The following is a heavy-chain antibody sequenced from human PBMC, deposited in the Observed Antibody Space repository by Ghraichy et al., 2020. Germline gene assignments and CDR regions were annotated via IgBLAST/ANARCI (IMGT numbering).Heavy chain of an antibody. D-gene: IGHD3-3*01. CDR1: GGSISSYY. V-gene: IGHV4-59*01. CDR2: IYYSGST. Sequence: SETLSLTCTVSGGSISSYYWSWIRQPPGKGLEWIGYIYYSGSTNYNPSLKNRVTISVDTSKNQFSLKLSSVTAADTAVYYCARVPLRFLEWSYYGMDVWGQGTTVTVSS. CDR3: ARVPLRFLEWSYYGMDV. J-gene: IGHJ6*02.